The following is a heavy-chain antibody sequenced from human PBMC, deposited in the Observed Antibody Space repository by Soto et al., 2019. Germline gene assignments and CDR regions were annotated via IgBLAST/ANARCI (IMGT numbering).Heavy chain of an antibody. V-gene: IGHV3-30-3*01. CDR1: GFTFSSYN. Sequence: QVQLGESGGDVVQPGRSLRRSCAASGFTFSSYNMHWVRQAPGKGLEGVAVISYDGSTKYYADSVKGRFTISRDNSKNTLYLQMHSLRPEDTAVYYCGRVGTEEYDFWGRGMDVWGQGTPVTVSS. CDR2: ISYDGSTK. CDR3: GRVGTEEYDFWGRGMDV. J-gene: IGHJ6*02. D-gene: IGHD3-3*01.